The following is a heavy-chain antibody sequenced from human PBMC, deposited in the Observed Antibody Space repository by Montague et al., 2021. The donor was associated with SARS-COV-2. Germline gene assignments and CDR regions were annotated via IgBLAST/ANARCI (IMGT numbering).Heavy chain of an antibody. Sequence: SETLSLTCTVSGDSISSSSYFWGWIRQPPGKGLEWIGSIYYSGSTYYNPSLKSRVTISVDTSKNQFSLKLSSVTAADTAVYYRARKASRGITIFGVVTASYDFDYWGQGTLVTVSS. V-gene: IGHV4-39*01. CDR2: IYYSGST. J-gene: IGHJ4*02. D-gene: IGHD3-3*01. CDR3: ARKASRGITIFGVVTASYDFDY. CDR1: GDSISSSSYF.